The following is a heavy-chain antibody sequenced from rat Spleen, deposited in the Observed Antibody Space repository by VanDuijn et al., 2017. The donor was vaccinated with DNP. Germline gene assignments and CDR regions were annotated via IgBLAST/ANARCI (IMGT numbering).Heavy chain of an antibody. CDR1: GYSITSCCR. Sequence: VQLQESGPGLVEPSQSLSLTCSVTGYSITSCCRWTWIRKFPGHKLEWMGYINSAGSIEYNPSLKGRISITSDTSKNQFFLQLNSVTTEDTATYYCARWSDYFDYWGQGVMVTVSS. D-gene: IGHD4-2*01. V-gene: IGHV3-3*01. CDR2: INSAGSI. CDR3: ARWSDYFDY. J-gene: IGHJ2*01.